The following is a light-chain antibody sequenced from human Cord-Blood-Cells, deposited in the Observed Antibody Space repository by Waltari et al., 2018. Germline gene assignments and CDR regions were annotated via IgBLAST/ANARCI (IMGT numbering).Light chain of an antibody. CDR3: QQYNNWST. CDR2: GAS. V-gene: IGKV3-15*01. CDR1: QSVSSN. J-gene: IGKJ3*01. Sequence: EIVLTQSPATLSVSPGERATLSCRASQSVSSNLAWYQQKPGQAPRLLIYGASTRATGIPDRFSGSGSETECTLTISSLQSEDFAVYYCQQYNNWSTFGPGTKVDIK.